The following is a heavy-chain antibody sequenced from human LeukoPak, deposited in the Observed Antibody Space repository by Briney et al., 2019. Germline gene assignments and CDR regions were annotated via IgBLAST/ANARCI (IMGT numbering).Heavy chain of an antibody. V-gene: IGHV6-1*01. J-gene: IGHJ4*02. CDR2: TYYRSRWGN. D-gene: IGHD3-10*01. CDR1: GDSVSNNIAT. Sequence: SQTLSLTCAISGDSVSNNIATWNWVRQSPSRGLEWLGRTYYRSRWGNDYAISVKGRLTINPDTSRNQFSLQLNSVTPEDTAVYYCARDSDDYYWALDFWGQGTPVTVSS. CDR3: ARDSDDYYWALDF.